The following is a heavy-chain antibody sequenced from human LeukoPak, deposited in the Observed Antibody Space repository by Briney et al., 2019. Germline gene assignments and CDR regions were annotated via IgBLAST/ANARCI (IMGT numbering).Heavy chain of an antibody. Sequence: ASVKVSCKPSGYTFIDYYIHWVRQAPGHGLEWMGRINPKSGGTNHAQKFQGRVTMTRDTTISTAYMVLSSLRSDDTAVYFCARETYNGRYYYFDYWGQGTLVTVSS. V-gene: IGHV1-2*06. J-gene: IGHJ4*02. CDR3: ARETYNGRYYYFDY. CDR2: INPKSGGT. D-gene: IGHD1-26*01. CDR1: GYTFIDYY.